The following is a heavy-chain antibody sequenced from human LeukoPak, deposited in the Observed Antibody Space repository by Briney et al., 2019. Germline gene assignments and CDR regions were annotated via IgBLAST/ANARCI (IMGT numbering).Heavy chain of an antibody. D-gene: IGHD1-1*01. CDR2: VSSSSSYI. Sequence: GGSLRLSCAASGFTFSSYGMNWVRQAPGKGLEWVSSVSSSSSYIYYADSVKGRFTISRDNAKNALSLHMNSLRAEDTAVYYCARDQRATASTGSYFDYWGQGTLVTVSS. J-gene: IGHJ4*02. CDR3: ARDQRATASTGSYFDY. V-gene: IGHV3-21*01. CDR1: GFTFSSYG.